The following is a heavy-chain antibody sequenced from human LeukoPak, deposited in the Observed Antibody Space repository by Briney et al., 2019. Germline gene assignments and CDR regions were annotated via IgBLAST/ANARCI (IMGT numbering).Heavy chain of an antibody. V-gene: IGHV3-21*01. Sequence: GGSLRLSCAASGFTFSSYSMNWARQAPGKGLEWVSSISSSSSYIYYADSVKGRFTISRDNAKNSLYLQMNSLRAEDTAVYYCARDMYGGPSCFDIWGQGTMVSVSS. CDR2: ISSSSSYI. CDR3: ARDMYGGPSCFDI. J-gene: IGHJ3*02. D-gene: IGHD1-26*01. CDR1: GFTFSSYS.